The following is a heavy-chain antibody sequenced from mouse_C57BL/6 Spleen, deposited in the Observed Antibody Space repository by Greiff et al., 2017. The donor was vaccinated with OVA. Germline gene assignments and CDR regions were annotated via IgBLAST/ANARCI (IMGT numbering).Heavy chain of an antibody. CDR1: GYTFTSYW. CDR2: INPSSGYT. V-gene: IGHV1-7*01. CDR3: ARYMGPWRYFDV. J-gene: IGHJ1*03. D-gene: IGHD1-1*02. Sequence: QVHVKQSGAELAKPGASVKLSCKASGYTFTSYWMHWVKQRPGQGLEWIGYINPSSGYTKYNQKFKDKATLTADKSSSTAYMQLISLTYEDSAVYYCARYMGPWRYFDVWGTGTTVTVSS.